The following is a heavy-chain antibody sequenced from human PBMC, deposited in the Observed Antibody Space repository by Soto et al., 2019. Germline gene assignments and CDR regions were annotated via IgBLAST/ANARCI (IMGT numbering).Heavy chain of an antibody. D-gene: IGHD3-16*02. Sequence: GVSLRLSCAASGFPFSNYHIHWVRQAPGKGLEWVTLISDGGSDKYYADSVKGRFTVSRDNSKNTLFLQMSSLRPEDTALYYCTRGVSYRDFNGMDVWGQGTTVTVSS. CDR2: ISDGGSDK. CDR1: GFPFSNYH. J-gene: IGHJ6*02. CDR3: TRGVSYRDFNGMDV. V-gene: IGHV3-30-3*01.